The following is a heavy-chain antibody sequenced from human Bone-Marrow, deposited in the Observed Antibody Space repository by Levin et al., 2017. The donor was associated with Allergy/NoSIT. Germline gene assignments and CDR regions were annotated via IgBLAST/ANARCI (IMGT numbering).Heavy chain of an antibody. CDR2: IYYSGST. CDR3: ARHFDYYDSSGYPTLYGMDV. Sequence: SETLSLTCTVSGGSISSYYWSWIRQPPGKGLEWIGYIYYSGSTNYNPSLKSRVTISVDTSKNQFSLKLSSVTAADTAVYYCARHFDYYDSSGYPTLYGMDVWGQGTTVTVSS. J-gene: IGHJ6*02. V-gene: IGHV4-59*08. D-gene: IGHD3-22*01. CDR1: GGSISSYY.